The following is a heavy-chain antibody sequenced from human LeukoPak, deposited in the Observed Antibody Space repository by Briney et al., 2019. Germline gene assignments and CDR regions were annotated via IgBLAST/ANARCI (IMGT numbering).Heavy chain of an antibody. CDR3: ARDWRRSSGVVWFDP. Sequence: ASVKVSCKASGYTFSTYAITWVRQAPGQGLEWMGWISADNDNTNYAREFQGRVTMTADTSTSTAYMELRSLTSDDTALYYCARDWRRSSGVVWFDPWGQGSLVIVSS. CDR2: ISADNDNT. D-gene: IGHD3-22*01. V-gene: IGHV1-18*01. CDR1: GYTFSTYA. J-gene: IGHJ5*02.